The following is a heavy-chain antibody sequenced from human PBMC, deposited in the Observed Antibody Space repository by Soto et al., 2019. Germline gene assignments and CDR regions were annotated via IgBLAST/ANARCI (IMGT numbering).Heavy chain of an antibody. CDR3: ARTRYGAYLENWLDT. Sequence: PSSTXSLTWTLSVCSIIIRPYYLGWIRQPPGNELDWIGSIYYSGTTFYNPYLKSRVTISVDTSKNQFSLNLSSVTAADTAVYYCARTRYGAYLENWLDTWGQGTLVT. D-gene: IGHD4-17*01. CDR2: IYYSGTT. CDR1: VCSIIIRPYY. J-gene: IGHJ5*02. V-gene: IGHV4-39*01.